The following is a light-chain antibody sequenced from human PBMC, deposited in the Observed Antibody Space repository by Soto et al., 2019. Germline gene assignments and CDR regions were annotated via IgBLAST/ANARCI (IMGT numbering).Light chain of an antibody. CDR1: SSDVGSYNL. V-gene: IGLV2-23*01. J-gene: IGLJ3*02. Sequence: QSVLTQPASVSGSPGQSITISCTGTSSDVGSYNLVSWYQQHPGKAPKLMIYEGSKRPSGVSNRFSGSKSGNTASLTISELQAEDEADYYCCSYAGSSTLWVFGGGTKLTVL. CDR2: EGS. CDR3: CSYAGSSTLWV.